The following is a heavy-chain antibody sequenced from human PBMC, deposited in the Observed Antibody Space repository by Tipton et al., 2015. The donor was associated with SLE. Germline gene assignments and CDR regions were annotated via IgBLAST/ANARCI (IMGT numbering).Heavy chain of an antibody. D-gene: IGHD1-26*01. J-gene: IGHJ3*01. Sequence: GSLRLSCAASGFIFGDYYMSWIRQAPGKGLEWVSYISDSSTYTRYADSVKGRITISRDNAKNSLYLQLNSLRGEDTAVYYCARGQVGSREPRSFDLWGQGTMVTVSS. CDR3: ARGQVGSREPRSFDL. V-gene: IGHV3-11*06. CDR1: GFIFGDYY. CDR2: ISDSSTYT.